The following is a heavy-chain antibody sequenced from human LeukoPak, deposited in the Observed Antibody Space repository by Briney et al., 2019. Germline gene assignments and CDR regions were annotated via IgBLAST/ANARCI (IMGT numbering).Heavy chain of an antibody. Sequence: GGSLRLSCAASGFTFDDYAMHWVRQAPGKGLEWVSGISWNSGSIGYADSVKGRFTISRDNAKNSLYLQMNSLRAEDTALYYCAKAGKWELPPRGAFDIWGQGTMVIVSS. CDR3: AKAGKWELPPRGAFDI. D-gene: IGHD1-26*01. V-gene: IGHV3-9*01. CDR2: ISWNSGSI. CDR1: GFTFDDYA. J-gene: IGHJ3*02.